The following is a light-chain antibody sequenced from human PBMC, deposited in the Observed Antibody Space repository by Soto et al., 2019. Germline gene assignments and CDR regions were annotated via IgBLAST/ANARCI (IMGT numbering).Light chain of an antibody. CDR2: GAS. CDR1: QSVSSSY. CDR3: QQYEWT. J-gene: IGKJ2*02. Sequence: EIVLTQSPGTLSLSPGERATLSCSASQSVSSSYVAWYQQTPGQAPSLLISGASSRATGIPDRFSGSGAGTDFTRTISRLEPEEFAVYYFQQYEWTFGQGTKLEIK. V-gene: IGKV3-20*01.